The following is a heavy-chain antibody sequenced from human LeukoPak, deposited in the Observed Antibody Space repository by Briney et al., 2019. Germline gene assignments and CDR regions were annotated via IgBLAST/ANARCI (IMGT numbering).Heavy chain of an antibody. V-gene: IGHV3-7*03. CDR3: ARASYSSGWYVSSYYFDY. Sequence: GGSLRLSCAASGFTFSSYWMSWVRQAPGKGLEWVANIKQEGSEKYYVDSVKGRFTISRDNAKNSLYLQMNSLRAEDTAVYYCARASYSSGWYVSSYYFDYWGQGTLVTVSS. J-gene: IGHJ4*02. D-gene: IGHD6-19*01. CDR1: GFTFSSYW. CDR2: IKQEGSEK.